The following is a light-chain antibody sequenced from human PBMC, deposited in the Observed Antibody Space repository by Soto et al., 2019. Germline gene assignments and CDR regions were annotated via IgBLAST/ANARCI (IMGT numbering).Light chain of an antibody. Sequence: DIVMTQSPLSLPVTPGEPASISCRSSQSLLHSDGYNYLDWYLQKPGQSPQLLICLGSNRASGVPDRFSGSRSGTDFPLTISRVEAEDFGVYYCMQALQTPWTFGQGTQVEVK. CDR3: MQALQTPWT. CDR1: QSLLHSDGYNY. CDR2: LGS. V-gene: IGKV2-28*01. J-gene: IGKJ1*01.